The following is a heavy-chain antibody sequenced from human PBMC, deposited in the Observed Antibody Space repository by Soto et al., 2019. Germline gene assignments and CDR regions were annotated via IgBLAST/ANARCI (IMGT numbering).Heavy chain of an antibody. Sequence: ASVKVSCKASGYTFTSYGISWVRQAPGQGLEWMGWISAYNGNTNYAQKLQGRVTMTTDTSTSTDYMELRSLRSDDTAVYYCARGTMVRGVINYYYMDVWGKGTTVTVSS. J-gene: IGHJ6*03. D-gene: IGHD3-10*01. CDR3: ARGTMVRGVINYYYMDV. CDR2: ISAYNGNT. CDR1: GYTFTSYG. V-gene: IGHV1-18*01.